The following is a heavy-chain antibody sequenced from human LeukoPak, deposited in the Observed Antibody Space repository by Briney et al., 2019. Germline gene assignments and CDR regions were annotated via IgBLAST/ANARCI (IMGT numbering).Heavy chain of an antibody. CDR2: IYHSEST. CDR3: ARDGIVGPTNFNY. J-gene: IGHJ4*02. D-gene: IGHD3-22*01. CDR1: GYSIGSRYY. V-gene: IGHV4-38-2*02. Sequence: SETLSLTCAVSGYSIGSRYYWGWIRQPPGKGLEWIGSIYHSESTYYNPSLKSRVTISVDTSKNQFSLKLRSVTAADTAVYYCARDGIVGPTNFNYWGQGTLVTVSS.